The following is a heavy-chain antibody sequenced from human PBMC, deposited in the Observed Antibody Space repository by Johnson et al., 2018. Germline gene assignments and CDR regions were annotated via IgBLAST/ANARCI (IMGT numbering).Heavy chain of an antibody. Sequence: VQLVESGGGLVKRGGSLRLSCAASGFTFSSYSMNWVRQAPGKGLEWVEVISYDGSNKYYADSVKGRFTISRDNSKNTLYLRMNSLRAEDTAGYYCAKGGVTTDYDMDVWGQGTTVSVSS. V-gene: IGHV3-30*18. CDR3: AKGGVTTDYDMDV. CDR2: ISYDGSNK. D-gene: IGHD4-17*01. J-gene: IGHJ6*02. CDR1: GFTFSSYS.